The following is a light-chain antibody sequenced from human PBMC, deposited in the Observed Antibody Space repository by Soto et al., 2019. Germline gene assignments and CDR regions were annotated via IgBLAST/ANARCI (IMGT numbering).Light chain of an antibody. Sequence: QSVLTQPPSVSAAPGQKVTISCSGSSSNIGNNAVNWYQQLPGKAPKHLIHDDNREPSGVSHRFSGSNSGTSASLAISGLQSEDEAHYYCGAWDDSLNGPVFGGGTKLTVL. CDR1: SSNIGNNA. V-gene: IGLV1-36*01. CDR2: DDN. J-gene: IGLJ3*02. CDR3: GAWDDSLNGPV.